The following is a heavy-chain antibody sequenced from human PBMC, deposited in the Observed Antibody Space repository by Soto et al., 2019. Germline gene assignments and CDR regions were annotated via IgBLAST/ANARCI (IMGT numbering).Heavy chain of an antibody. V-gene: IGHV3-23*01. CDR1: GFTFNSYA. Sequence: PGGSLRLSCAASGFTFNSYAMSWVRQAPGKGLEWVSAISGSGGSTYYADSVKGRFTISRDNSKNTLYLQMNSLRAEDTAVYYCAKPWYEDTAMVFDAFDIWGQGTMVTVSS. CDR2: ISGSGGST. J-gene: IGHJ3*02. D-gene: IGHD5-18*01. CDR3: AKPWYEDTAMVFDAFDI.